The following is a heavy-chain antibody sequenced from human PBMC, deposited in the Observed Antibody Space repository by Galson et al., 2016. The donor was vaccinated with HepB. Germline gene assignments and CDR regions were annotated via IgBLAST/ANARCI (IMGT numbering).Heavy chain of an antibody. CDR3: SGSDLSVVAGRNWHFDL. Sequence: SLRLSCATSGITFGDFGMSWVRQAPGKGLEFLGFIRSKAFGGTTEYAASVKGRFTISRDDYNSIAYLQMNSLRSEDTAVYYCSGSDLSVVAGRNWHFDLRGRGTLVTVSS. CDR2: IRSKAFGGTT. V-gene: IGHV3-49*04. J-gene: IGHJ2*01. D-gene: IGHD6-19*01. CDR1: GITFGDFG.